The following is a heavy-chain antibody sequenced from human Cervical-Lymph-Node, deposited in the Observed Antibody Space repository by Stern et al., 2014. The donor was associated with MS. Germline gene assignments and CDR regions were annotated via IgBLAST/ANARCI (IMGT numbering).Heavy chain of an antibody. J-gene: IGHJ5*02. CDR1: GFSVRSNY. CDR3: ARDVRSSWYRWFYP. V-gene: IGHV3-53*01. Sequence: VQLVESGGGLIQPGGSLRLSCAASGFSVRSNYMSWVRQAPGQGLEWVSVIFSGGSTYYADSVKGRFTISRDNSKNTVYLEMNSLRVEDTAVYYCARDVRSSWYRWFYPWGQGTLVTVSS. CDR2: IFSGGST. D-gene: IGHD6-13*01.